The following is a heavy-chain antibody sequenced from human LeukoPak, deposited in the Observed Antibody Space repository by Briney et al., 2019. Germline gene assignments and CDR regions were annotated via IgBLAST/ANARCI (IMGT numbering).Heavy chain of an antibody. D-gene: IGHD5-12*01. Sequence: GGSLRLSCAASGFTFSDYYMSWIRQAPGKGLEWVSYISSRGSAIYYADSVKGRFTISRDNAKNSLYLQMNSLRAEDTAVYYCARAPRGSGYDYWGGDFDYWGQGTLVTVSS. J-gene: IGHJ4*02. CDR2: ISSRGSAI. V-gene: IGHV3-11*01. CDR3: ARAPRGSGYDYWGGDFDY. CDR1: GFTFSDYY.